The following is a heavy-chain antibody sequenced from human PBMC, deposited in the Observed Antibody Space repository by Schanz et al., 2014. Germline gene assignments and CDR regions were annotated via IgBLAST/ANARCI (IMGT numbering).Heavy chain of an antibody. CDR1: GYTFNNYY. D-gene: IGHD3-10*02. CDR2: ISPSTGRT. Sequence: GTEVMEPGASVQVSSKASGYTFNNYYRHWARQAPGQRPEWLGVISPSTGRTADAPEFQDRVTSTRDTSMNSVYMELSSLRSEDTAIYYCARARRNYVLNWWLPWGEGSQGIVAS. J-gene: IGHJ5*02. V-gene: IGHV1-46*02. CDR3: ARARRNYVLNWWLP.